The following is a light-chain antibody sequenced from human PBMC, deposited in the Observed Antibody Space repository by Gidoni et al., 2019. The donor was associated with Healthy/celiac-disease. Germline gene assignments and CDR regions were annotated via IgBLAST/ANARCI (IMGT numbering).Light chain of an antibody. CDR1: QSLLHSNGYNY. CDR3: MQALQTPRFT. Sequence: EIVMTQSPLSLPVTPGEPASISCRSSQSLLHSNGYNYLDWYLQKPGQSPQLLIYLGSNRASGVPDRFSGSGSGTDFTLKISRVEAEDVGVYYCMQALQTPRFTFXPXTKVDIK. V-gene: IGKV2-28*01. CDR2: LGS. J-gene: IGKJ3*01.